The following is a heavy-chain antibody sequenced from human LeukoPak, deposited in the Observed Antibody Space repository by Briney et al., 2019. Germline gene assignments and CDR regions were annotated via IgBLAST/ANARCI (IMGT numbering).Heavy chain of an antibody. J-gene: IGHJ3*02. V-gene: IGHV3-30-3*01. D-gene: IGHD2-21*02. CDR3: ARPFLKWTVTADAFDI. Sequence: GRSLRLSCAASGFTFSSYAMHWVRQAPGKGLEWVAVISYDGSNKYYADSVKGRFTISRDNSKNTLYLQMNSLRAEDTAVYYCARPFLKWTVTADAFDIWGQGTMVTVSS. CDR1: GFTFSSYA. CDR2: ISYDGSNK.